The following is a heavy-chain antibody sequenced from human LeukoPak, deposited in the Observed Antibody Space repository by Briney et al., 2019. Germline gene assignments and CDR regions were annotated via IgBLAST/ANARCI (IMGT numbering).Heavy chain of an antibody. D-gene: IGHD3-22*01. J-gene: IGHJ4*02. Sequence: GESLKISCKGSGYSFTSYWIGWGRQMPGKGLEWMGIIYPGDSDTRYSPSFQGQVTISADKSISTAYLQWSSLKASDTAMYYCAGRRATYYYDSSGYNEYYFDYWGQGTLVTVSS. V-gene: IGHV5-51*01. CDR2: IYPGDSDT. CDR3: AGRRATYYYDSSGYNEYYFDY. CDR1: GYSFTSYW.